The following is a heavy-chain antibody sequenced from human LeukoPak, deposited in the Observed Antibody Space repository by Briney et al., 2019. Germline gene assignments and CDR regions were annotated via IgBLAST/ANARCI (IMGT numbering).Heavy chain of an antibody. CDR2: IRSSSSYI. CDR1: GFTFSSYS. Sequence: GGSLRLSCAASGFTFSSYSMNWVRQAPGKGLEWVSSIRSSSSYIYYADSVKGRFTISRDNAKNSLYLQMNSLRAEDTAVYYCARDGGLHYYFDYWGQGTLVTVSS. CDR3: ARDGGLHYYFDY. J-gene: IGHJ4*02. V-gene: IGHV3-21*01. D-gene: IGHD3-16*01.